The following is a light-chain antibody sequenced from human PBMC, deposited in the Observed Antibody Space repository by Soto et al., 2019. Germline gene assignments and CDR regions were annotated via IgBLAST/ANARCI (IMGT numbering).Light chain of an antibody. V-gene: IGKV3-11*01. Sequence: EIVVTQSPATLSVSPGERATLSCRASQSVSSHLAWFQQRPGQAPRLLIYDASRRATGIPARFSGRASATHFTLTIRGLGPEEFAVYYRPQLARPVTLAQRTRLEIK. CDR1: QSVSSH. CDR3: PQLARPVT. J-gene: IGKJ5*01. CDR2: DAS.